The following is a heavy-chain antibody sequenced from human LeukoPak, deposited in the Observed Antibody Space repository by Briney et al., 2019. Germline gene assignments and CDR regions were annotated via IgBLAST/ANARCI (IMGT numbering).Heavy chain of an antibody. J-gene: IGHJ4*02. CDR2: VSYDGRTK. Sequence: GGSLRLSCAASGFTVSSNYMSWVRQAPGKGLEWVAVVSYDGRTKYYADSVKGRFNISRDNTKNTLSLQMNSLRTEDTAVYYCAKSFVSGSPPPLDKWGQGTLVTVSS. D-gene: IGHD3-10*01. V-gene: IGHV3-30*18. CDR1: GFTVSSNY. CDR3: AKSFVSGSPPPLDK.